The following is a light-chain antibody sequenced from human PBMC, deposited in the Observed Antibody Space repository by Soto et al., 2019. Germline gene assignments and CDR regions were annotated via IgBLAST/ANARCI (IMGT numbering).Light chain of an antibody. J-gene: IGKJ1*01. V-gene: IGKV3-20*01. CDR3: QQYGSSPPWT. Sequence: EIVLTQSPGTLSLSPRESATLSCRASQSVSSSYLAWYQQKPGQAPRLLIYGASSRATGIPDRFSGSGSGTDFTLTISRLEPEDFAVYYCQQYGSSPPWTFGQGTKVDIK. CDR1: QSVSSSY. CDR2: GAS.